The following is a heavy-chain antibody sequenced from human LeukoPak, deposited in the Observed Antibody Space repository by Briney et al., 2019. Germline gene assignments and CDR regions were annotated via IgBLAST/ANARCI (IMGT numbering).Heavy chain of an antibody. CDR1: GFTFSDYY. Sequence: GGSLRLSCAASGFTFSDYYMSWIRQAPGKGLEWVSYISSSGSTINYADSVKGRFTISRDNAKNSLYLQMNSLRAEDTAVYYCARDRRDMVRGINIVRQYHYYYYMDVWGKGTTVTVSS. CDR2: ISSSGSTI. V-gene: IGHV3-11*01. D-gene: IGHD3-10*01. CDR3: ARDRRDMVRGINIVRQYHYYYYMDV. J-gene: IGHJ6*03.